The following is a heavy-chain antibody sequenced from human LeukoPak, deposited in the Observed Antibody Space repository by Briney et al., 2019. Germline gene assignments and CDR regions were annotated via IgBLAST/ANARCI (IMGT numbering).Heavy chain of an antibody. D-gene: IGHD2-2*01. CDR2: IKSKTAGGTT. Sequence: GGSLRLSCAASGFTFSNAWMSWVRQAPGKGLQDFGRIKSKTAGGTTDYAAPVKARFTISRDDSKNTLYLQMKSLKTEDTAVYYCSTCATPTCYRGDYWGQGTLVTVSS. CDR1: GFTFSNAW. CDR3: STCATPTCYRGDY. V-gene: IGHV3-15*01. J-gene: IGHJ4*02.